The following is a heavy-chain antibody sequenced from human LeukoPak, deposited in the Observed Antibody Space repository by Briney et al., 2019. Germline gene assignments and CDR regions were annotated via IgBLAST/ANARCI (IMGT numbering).Heavy chain of an antibody. Sequence: SETLSLTCTVSGGSISSYYWSWIRQPPGKGLEWIGYIYYSGSTNYNPSLKSRVTISVDTSKDQFSLKLSSVTAADTAVYYCAIDPYSSSWYAEGGFDPWGQGTLVTVSS. J-gene: IGHJ5*02. CDR3: AIDPYSSSWYAEGGFDP. D-gene: IGHD6-13*01. CDR2: IYYSGST. V-gene: IGHV4-59*01. CDR1: GGSISSYY.